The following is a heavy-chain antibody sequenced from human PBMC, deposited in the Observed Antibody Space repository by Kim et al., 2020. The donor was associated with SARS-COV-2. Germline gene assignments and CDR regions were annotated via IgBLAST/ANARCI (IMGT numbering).Heavy chain of an antibody. D-gene: IGHD2-8*01. Sequence: PPLKSRVTISVDTSKNQFSLKLSTVTAADTAVYYCARLGLMVYAIGAFDIWGQGTMFTVSS. J-gene: IGHJ3*02. CDR3: ARLGLMVYAIGAFDI. V-gene: IGHV4-59*08.